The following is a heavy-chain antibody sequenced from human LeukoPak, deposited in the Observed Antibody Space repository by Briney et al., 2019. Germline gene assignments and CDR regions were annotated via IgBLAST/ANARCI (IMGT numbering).Heavy chain of an antibody. V-gene: IGHV4-38-2*01. D-gene: IGHD3-3*01. CDR1: GYSLGKNYY. Sequence: PSETLSLTCAVSGYSLGKNYYWGWIRQSPGKGLEWIGRIYGRASTSYNPSLMNRVTISVDTSKNHFSLQLTSVTAADTAVYYCARYDSRGSASTKFDYWGPGIHVTVSS. J-gene: IGHJ4*02. CDR3: ARYDSRGSASTKFDY. CDR2: IYGRAST.